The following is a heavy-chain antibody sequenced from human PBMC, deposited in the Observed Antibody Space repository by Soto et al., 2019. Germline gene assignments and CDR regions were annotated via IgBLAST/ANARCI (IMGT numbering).Heavy chain of an antibody. CDR1: GVSISRGDYY. D-gene: IGHD5-12*01. Sequence: SETLSLTCTVSGVSISRGDYYWSWIRQPPGKGLEWIGSIYYSGSTYSNPSLKSRVTISVDTSKNQFSLKLSSVTAADTAVYYCARSGYSGYDNFDYWGQGTLVTVSS. CDR2: IYYSGST. J-gene: IGHJ4*02. V-gene: IGHV4-39*01. CDR3: ARSGYSGYDNFDY.